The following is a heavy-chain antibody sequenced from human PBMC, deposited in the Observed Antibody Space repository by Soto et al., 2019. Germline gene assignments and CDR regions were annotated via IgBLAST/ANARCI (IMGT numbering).Heavy chain of an antibody. D-gene: IGHD6-13*01. J-gene: IGHJ4*02. Sequence: QVQLVQSGSEVKKPGASVNVSCKAFGYTFTSYGFSWVRQVPGQGLEWLGGISAFNGDTQYAQTMKGRLTVTTDTSTTTVHTELRSLRPADTAVYYCTREAGWQPMVPYDWGQGTLVSVS. V-gene: IGHV1-18*04. CDR2: ISAFNGDT. CDR3: TREAGWQPMVPYD. CDR1: GYTFTSYG.